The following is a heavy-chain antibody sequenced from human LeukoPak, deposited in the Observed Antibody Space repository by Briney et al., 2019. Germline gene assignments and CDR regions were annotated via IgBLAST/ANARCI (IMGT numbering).Heavy chain of an antibody. CDR2: IGASGSST. V-gene: IGHV3-23*01. J-gene: IGHJ3*02. CDR3: ANGLGGSYPRSRVFDI. Sequence: GGSLRLSCAASGFTFSTYAINWVRQAPGKGLDWVSVIGASGSSTVYADSVKGRFAISRDSSKNTLYLQMNSLRGDDTAVYYCANGLGGSYPRSRVFDIWGQGIMVTVSS. D-gene: IGHD3-16*01. CDR1: GFTFSTYA.